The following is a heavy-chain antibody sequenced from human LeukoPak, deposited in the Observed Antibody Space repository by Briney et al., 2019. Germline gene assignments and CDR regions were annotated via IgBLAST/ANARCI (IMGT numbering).Heavy chain of an antibody. J-gene: IGHJ4*02. Sequence: PSETLSLTCTVSGGSISSYYWSWIRQPPGKGLEWIGYIYYSGSTNYNPSHKSRVTISVDTSKNQFSLKLSSVTAADTAVHYCARAVAARRYFDYWGQGTLVTVSS. CDR1: GGSISSYY. V-gene: IGHV4-59*01. CDR3: ARAVAARRYFDY. CDR2: IYYSGST. D-gene: IGHD6-19*01.